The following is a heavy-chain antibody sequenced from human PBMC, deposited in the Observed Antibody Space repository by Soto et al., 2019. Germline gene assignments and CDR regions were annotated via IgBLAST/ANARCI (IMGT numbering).Heavy chain of an antibody. Sequence: GGSLRLSCAASGSTFSNYVMSWVRQAPGKGLEWVSAISGSGGSTYYADSVKGRFTISRDNSKNTLFLQMNSLRAEDTAVYYCAKLHDWRYFDYWGQGTLVTVSS. V-gene: IGHV3-23*01. CDR1: GSTFSNYV. D-gene: IGHD3-9*01. CDR3: AKLHDWRYFDY. J-gene: IGHJ4*02. CDR2: ISGSGGST.